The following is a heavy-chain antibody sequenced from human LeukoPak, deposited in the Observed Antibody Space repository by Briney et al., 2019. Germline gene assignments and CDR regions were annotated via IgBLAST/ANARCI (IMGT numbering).Heavy chain of an antibody. J-gene: IGHJ6*02. CDR3: TRDSSTVTPHYYYGKDV. D-gene: IGHD4-11*01. V-gene: IGHV3-49*04. CDR2: IRSKAYGGTT. Sequence: GGSLRLSCTASGFTFGDYAMSWVRQAPGKGLEWVGFIRSKAYGGTTEYAASVKGRFTISRDDSKSIAYLQMNSLKTEDTAVYYCTRDSSTVTPHYYYGKDVWGQGTTVTVSS. CDR1: GFTFGDYA.